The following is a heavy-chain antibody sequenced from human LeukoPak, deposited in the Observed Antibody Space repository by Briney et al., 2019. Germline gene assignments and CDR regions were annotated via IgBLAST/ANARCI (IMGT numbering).Heavy chain of an antibody. D-gene: IGHD3-22*01. Sequence: SQTLSLTCTVSGGSISSGGYYWSWIRQHPGKGLEWIGYIYYSGSTYYNPSLKSRVTISVDTSKNQFSLKLSSVTAADTAVYYCARDVDYYDSSGYGAFDIWGQGTMVTVSS. V-gene: IGHV4-31*03. CDR1: GGSISSGGYY. CDR2: IYYSGST. CDR3: ARDVDYYDSSGYGAFDI. J-gene: IGHJ3*02.